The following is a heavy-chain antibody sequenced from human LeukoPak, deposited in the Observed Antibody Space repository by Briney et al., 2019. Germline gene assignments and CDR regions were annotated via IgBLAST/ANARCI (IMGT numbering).Heavy chain of an antibody. CDR3: AKDPLPQSASYPGDY. D-gene: IGHD1-26*01. J-gene: IGHJ4*02. CDR2: ITYSSGNT. CDR1: GFTFSAYG. V-gene: IGHV3-23*01. Sequence: GGSLRLSCAASGFTFSAYGMSWFRQAPGKGLEWVLAITYSSGNTYYADSVKGRFTISRDNSKNTLYLQMNSLRAEDTAVYYCAKDPLPQSASYPGDYWGQGTLATVSS.